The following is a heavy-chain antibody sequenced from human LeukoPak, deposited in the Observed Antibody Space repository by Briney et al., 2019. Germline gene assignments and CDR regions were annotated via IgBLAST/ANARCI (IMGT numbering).Heavy chain of an antibody. D-gene: IGHD6-13*01. CDR3: ARSRRSWSTFDY. CDR1: GGSISSSSYY. Sequence: SETLSLTCTVSGGSISSSSYYWGWLRQPPGKGLGWIGSIYYSGITYYIPSLKSRVTISVDTSKNQFSLKLTSVTAADTAVYYCARSRRSWSTFDYWGQGTLVTVSS. V-gene: IGHV4-39*07. J-gene: IGHJ4*02. CDR2: IYYSGIT.